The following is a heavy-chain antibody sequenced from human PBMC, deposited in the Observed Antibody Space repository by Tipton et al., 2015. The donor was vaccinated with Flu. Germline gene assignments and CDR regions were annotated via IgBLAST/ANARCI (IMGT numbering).Heavy chain of an antibody. CDR3: ARGDYGDYGHEADGFDI. D-gene: IGHD4-17*01. J-gene: IGHJ3*02. CDR1: GGSISRGSYY. CDR2: IYTNANT. Sequence: LSLTCTVSGGSISRGSYYYNWIRQPAGKGLEWIGRIYTNANTDYKPSLKSRVTISIDRSKNQFSLRLSSVTAADTAMYYCARGDYGDYGHEADGFDIWGQGTMVTVSA. V-gene: IGHV4-61*02.